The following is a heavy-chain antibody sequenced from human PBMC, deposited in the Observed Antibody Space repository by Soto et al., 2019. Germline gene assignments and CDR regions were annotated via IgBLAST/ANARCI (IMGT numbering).Heavy chain of an antibody. CDR2: IYYSGST. CDR3: ASRGYSYGFSLGMDV. V-gene: IGHV4-31*03. Sequence: PSETLSLTCTVSGGSISSGVYYWSWIRQHPGKGLEWIGYIYYSGSTYYNPSLKSRVTISVDTSKNQFSLKLSSVTAADTAVYYCASRGYSYGFSLGMDVWGQGTTVTVSS. J-gene: IGHJ6*02. D-gene: IGHD5-18*01. CDR1: GGSISSGVYY.